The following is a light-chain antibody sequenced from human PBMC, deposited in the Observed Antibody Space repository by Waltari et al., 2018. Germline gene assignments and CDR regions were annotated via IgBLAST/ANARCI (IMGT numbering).Light chain of an antibody. CDR3: QQYNNWLT. CDR2: GAS. J-gene: IGKJ4*01. V-gene: IGKV3-15*01. CDR1: QCVSSN. Sequence: EIVMTQSPATLSVSPGGRATLSCRASQCVSSNLAWYQQKPVQAPRLPIYGASTRATGIPARFSGSGSGTEFTLTISSLQSEDFAVYYCQQYNNWLTFGGGTKVEIK.